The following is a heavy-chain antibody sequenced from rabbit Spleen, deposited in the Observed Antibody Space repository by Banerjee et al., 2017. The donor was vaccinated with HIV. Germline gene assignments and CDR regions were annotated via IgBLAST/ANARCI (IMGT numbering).Heavy chain of an antibody. CDR1: GIDFTNYY. Sequence: QLTETGGGLVQPGGSLTLSCKASGIDFTNYYITWVRQAPGKGLEWIGIIYAAKGSTDYASWVNGRFTISSDNAQSTVDLKMTSLTAADTATYFCGRHVAAIDLWGPGTLVTVS. CDR2: IYAAKGST. D-gene: IGHD3-1*01. CDR3: GRHVAAIDL. J-gene: IGHJ4*01. V-gene: IGHV1S7*01.